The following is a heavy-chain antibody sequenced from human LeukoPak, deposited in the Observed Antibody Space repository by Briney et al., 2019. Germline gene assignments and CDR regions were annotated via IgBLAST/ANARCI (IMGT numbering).Heavy chain of an antibody. CDR2: ISSSSSTI. CDR1: GFTFSSYA. D-gene: IGHD1-26*01. Sequence: GGSLRLSCAASGFTFSSYAMNWVRQAPGKGLEWVSYISSSSSTIYYADSVKGRFTISRDNAKNSLYLQMNSLRDEDTAVYYCARGEWSTSAYGMDVWGQGTTVTVSS. V-gene: IGHV3-48*02. J-gene: IGHJ6*02. CDR3: ARGEWSTSAYGMDV.